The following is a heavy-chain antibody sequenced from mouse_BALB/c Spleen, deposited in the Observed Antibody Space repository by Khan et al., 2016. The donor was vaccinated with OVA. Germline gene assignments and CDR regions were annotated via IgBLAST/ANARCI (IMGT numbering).Heavy chain of an antibody. CDR3: ARDGYYYFDY. CDR2: INSGSTTV. Sequence: EVELVESGGGLVQPGGSRKLSCAASGFTFSSFGMHWVRQAPEKGLEWVAYINSGSTTVYYADTVKGRFTISRDNPTNTLFLQMTSLRSEDAAMYYCARDGYYYFDYWGQGTTLTVSS. J-gene: IGHJ2*01. CDR1: GFTFSSFG. D-gene: IGHD2-3*01. V-gene: IGHV5-17*02.